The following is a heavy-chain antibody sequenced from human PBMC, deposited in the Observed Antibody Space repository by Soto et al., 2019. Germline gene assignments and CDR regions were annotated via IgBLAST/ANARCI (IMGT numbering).Heavy chain of an antibody. Sequence: EVQLVESGGGLVKPGESLRLSCVVSGFTVSNFNMNWVRQAPGKGLEWVSSIGFNGAYIKYADSVKGRFTISRDNAKNSLYLQMDRLRPEDTAMYYCATRTRAFDYWGQGSLVTVSS. V-gene: IGHV3-21*01. J-gene: IGHJ4*02. CDR2: IGFNGAYI. CDR1: GFTVSNFN. CDR3: ATRTRAFDY.